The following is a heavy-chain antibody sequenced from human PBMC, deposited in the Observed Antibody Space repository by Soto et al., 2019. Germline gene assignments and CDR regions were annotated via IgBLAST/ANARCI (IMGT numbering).Heavy chain of an antibody. Sequence: ASVKVSCKASGYTFTSYAMHWVRQAPGQRLEWMGWINAGNGNTKYSQKFQGRVTITRDTSASTAYMELSSLRSEDTAVYYCARDGARNQLLSFCDYWGQGTLVTVSS. D-gene: IGHD2-2*01. CDR3: ARDGARNQLLSFCDY. CDR1: GYTFTSYA. V-gene: IGHV1-3*01. CDR2: INAGNGNT. J-gene: IGHJ4*02.